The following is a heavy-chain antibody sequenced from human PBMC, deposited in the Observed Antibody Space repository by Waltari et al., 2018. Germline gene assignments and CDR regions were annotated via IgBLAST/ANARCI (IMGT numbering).Heavy chain of an antibody. V-gene: IGHV4-34*01. CDR3: ARGLHAHPTVTKELGYYYYGMDV. Sequence: QVQLQQWGAGLLKPSETLSLTCAVYGGSFSGYYWSWIRQPPGAGLEWIGEINHSGSTNYNPSLKSRVTISVDTSKNQFSLKLSSVTAADTAVYYCARGLHAHPTVTKELGYYYYGMDVWGQGTTVTVSS. D-gene: IGHD4-17*01. J-gene: IGHJ6*02. CDR2: INHSGST. CDR1: GGSFSGYY.